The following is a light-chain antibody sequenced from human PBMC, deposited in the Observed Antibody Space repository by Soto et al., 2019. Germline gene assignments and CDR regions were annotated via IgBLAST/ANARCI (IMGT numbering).Light chain of an antibody. CDR1: SSNIGNNY. V-gene: IGLV1-44*01. Sequence: SVLNPPPSAAGTPGQRVTIPCFGSSSNIGNNYVNWYQQLPGTAPKLLIYSHNHRPSGVPDRFSASKSATSASLAISGLQSEDVSDYYCAVWDDSLDGYAFGTGTKVTVL. CDR2: SHN. J-gene: IGLJ1*01. CDR3: AVWDDSLDGYA.